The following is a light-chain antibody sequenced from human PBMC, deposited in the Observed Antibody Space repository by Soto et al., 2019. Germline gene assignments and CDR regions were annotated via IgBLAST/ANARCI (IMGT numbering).Light chain of an antibody. J-gene: IGKJ5*01. V-gene: IGKV3-15*01. CDR1: QSVASSF. CDR2: GAS. CDR3: QQYNNWPIT. Sequence: EIMMPQSPVPPSLSPGERAPLSCRARQSVASSFLAWYQQKPGQAPRLLIYGASTRATGIPVRFSGSGSGTECTLTINSLQSEDFEIYYRQQYNNWPITFGQGTRLEIK.